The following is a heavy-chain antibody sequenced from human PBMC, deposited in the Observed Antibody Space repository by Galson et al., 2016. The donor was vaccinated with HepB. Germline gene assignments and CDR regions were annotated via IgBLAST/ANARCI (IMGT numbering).Heavy chain of an antibody. CDR3: AKWLPEVVLSGGHTIPELYGMDV. D-gene: IGHD5-24*01. CDR1: AFNFKDYI. CDR2: ISGNGGGT. J-gene: IGHJ6*02. Sequence: SLRLSCAVSAFNFKDYIMSWVRQTPGKGLEWVSLISGNGGGTYYIDSVKGRFTISRDNSKNTLYLQMNSLRADDTAVYYCAKWLPEVVLSGGHTIPELYGMDVWGQGTTVIVSS. V-gene: IGHV3-23*01.